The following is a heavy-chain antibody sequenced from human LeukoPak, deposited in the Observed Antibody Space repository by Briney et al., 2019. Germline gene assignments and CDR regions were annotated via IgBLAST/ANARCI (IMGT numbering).Heavy chain of an antibody. V-gene: IGHV1-18*01. CDR1: GYTFTSYG. D-gene: IGHD2-15*01. J-gene: IGHJ6*03. CDR3: ARGGYCSGGSCYYYYYYMDV. CDR2: ISAYNGNT. Sequence: ASVTVSCKASGYTFTSYGISWVRQAPGQGLEWMGWISAYNGNTNYAQKLQGRVTMTTDTSTSTAYMELRSLRSDDTAVYYCARGGYCSGGSCYYYYYYMDVWGKGTTVTISS.